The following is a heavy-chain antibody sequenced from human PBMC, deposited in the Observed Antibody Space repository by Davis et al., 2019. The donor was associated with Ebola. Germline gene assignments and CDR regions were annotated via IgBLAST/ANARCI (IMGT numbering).Heavy chain of an antibody. J-gene: IGHJ2*01. Sequence: GESLKISCAASAFTFSNYWMYWVRQAPGEGLTCVLRIISDWTFTTSADSVKGRFTISRDNAKNTLYLQMNSLRAEDTAVYYCARVLAARPWYFDLWGRGTLVTVSS. CDR2: IISDWTFT. CDR3: ARVLAARPWYFDL. V-gene: IGHV3-74*01. D-gene: IGHD6-6*01. CDR1: AFTFSNYW.